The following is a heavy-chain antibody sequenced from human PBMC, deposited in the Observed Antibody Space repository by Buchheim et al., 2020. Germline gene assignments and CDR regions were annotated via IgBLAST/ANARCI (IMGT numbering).Heavy chain of an antibody. CDR1: GFTFSSYG. CDR2: ITYDGSNK. V-gene: IGHV3-30*18. D-gene: IGHD6-6*01. Sequence: QVQLVESGGGVVQPGRSLRLSCAASGFTFSSYGMHWVRQAPGKGLEWVAVITYDGSNKYYADSVKGRFIISRDNSKKTLYLQMNSLRAEDTAVYYCAKGEGRIAAERIDYWGQGTL. J-gene: IGHJ4*02. CDR3: AKGEGRIAAERIDY.